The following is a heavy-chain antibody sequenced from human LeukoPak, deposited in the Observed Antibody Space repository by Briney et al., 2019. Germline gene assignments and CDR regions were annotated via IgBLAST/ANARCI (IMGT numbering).Heavy chain of an antibody. CDR1: GFTFSSYS. J-gene: IGHJ4*02. D-gene: IGHD5-18*01. CDR2: ISSSSSYI. V-gene: IGHV3-21*01. Sequence: GGSLRLSCAASGFTFSSYSMNWVRQAPGKGLEWVSSISSSSSYIYYADSVKGRFTISRDNAKNSLYLQMNSLRAEDTAVYYCARDDQPHSYGHISHPAHFDYWGQGTLVTVSS. CDR3: ARDDQPHSYGHISHPAHFDY.